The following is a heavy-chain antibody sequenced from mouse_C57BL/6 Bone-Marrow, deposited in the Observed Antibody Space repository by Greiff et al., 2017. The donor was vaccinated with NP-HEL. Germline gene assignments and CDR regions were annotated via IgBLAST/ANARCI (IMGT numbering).Heavy chain of an antibody. CDR1: GYAFSSYW. V-gene: IGHV1-80*01. CDR2: IYPGDGDT. Sequence: QVHVKQSGAELVKPGASVKISCKASGYAFSSYWMNWVKQRPGKGLEWIGQIYPGDGDTNYNGKFKGKATLTADKSSSTAYMQLISLTSEDSAVYFCARSRYYCSGPHFDYWGQGTTLTVSS. D-gene: IGHD1-1*01. J-gene: IGHJ2*01. CDR3: ARSRYYCSGPHFDY.